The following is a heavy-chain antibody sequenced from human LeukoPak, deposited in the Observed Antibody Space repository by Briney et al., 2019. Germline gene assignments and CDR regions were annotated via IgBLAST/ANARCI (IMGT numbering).Heavy chain of an antibody. D-gene: IGHD2-21*01. CDR3: AKGGRNCGGDCYYDF. CDR1: DFPFSSYV. V-gene: IGHV3-23*01. J-gene: IGHJ4*02. CDR2: IGGSGDTT. Sequence: GSLRLSFAASDFPFSSYVMNWVRQAPGKGLEWVSAIGGSGDTTYYADSVKGRFTISRDNSKNTLYLEMNSLRAEDTALYYCAKGGRNCGGDCYYDFWGQGTLVTVSS.